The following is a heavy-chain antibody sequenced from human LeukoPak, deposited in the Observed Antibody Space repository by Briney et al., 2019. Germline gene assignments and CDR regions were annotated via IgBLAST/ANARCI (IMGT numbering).Heavy chain of an antibody. CDR2: ISGSSGTI. Sequence: PGGSLRLSCEGSGFTFSRHSMNWVRQTPGKGLEWVSYISGSSGTIHYADSVKGRITSSRDNAKNSLFLQMNNLRAEDTAIYYCATISAQTFDIWGQGTLVSVSS. V-gene: IGHV3-48*04. CDR3: ATISAQTFDI. CDR1: GFTFSRHS. J-gene: IGHJ3*02. D-gene: IGHD5-24*01.